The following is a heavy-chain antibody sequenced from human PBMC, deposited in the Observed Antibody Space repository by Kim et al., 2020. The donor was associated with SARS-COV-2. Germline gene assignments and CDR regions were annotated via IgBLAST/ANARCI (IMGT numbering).Heavy chain of an antibody. D-gene: IGHD1-1*01. V-gene: IGHV3-49*04. Sequence: GGSLRLSCTASGFTFGDYAMSWVRQAPGKGLEWVGFIRSKAYGGTTEYAASVKGRFTISRDDSKSIAYLQMNSLKTEDTAVYYCTRVGFRWNDGTFFDYWGQGTLVTVSS. CDR1: GFTFGDYA. CDR2: IRSKAYGGTT. J-gene: IGHJ4*02. CDR3: TRVGFRWNDGTFFDY.